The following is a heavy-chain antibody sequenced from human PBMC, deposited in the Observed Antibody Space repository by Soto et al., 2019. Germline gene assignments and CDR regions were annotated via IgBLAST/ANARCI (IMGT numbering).Heavy chain of an antibody. D-gene: IGHD4-17*01. Sequence: PSETLSLTCTVSGGSISSYYWSWIRQPPGKGLEWIGYIYYSGSTNYNPSLKSRVTISVDTSKNQFSLKLSSVTAADTAVYYCARHHLDYGDYGYYYYYLDVWGQGTRVTVSS. CDR3: ARHHLDYGDYGYYYYYLDV. CDR1: GGSISSYY. J-gene: IGHJ6*03. CDR2: IYYSGST. V-gene: IGHV4-59*08.